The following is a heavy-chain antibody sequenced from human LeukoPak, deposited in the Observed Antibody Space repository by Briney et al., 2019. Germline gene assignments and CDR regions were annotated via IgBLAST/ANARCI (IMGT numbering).Heavy chain of an antibody. Sequence: GGSLGLSCEASGFTFSSYGMHWVRQAPGKGLEWVAVISYDGINKYYADSVKGRFTISRDNSKNTRYLQMNSLRAGDTAGYYWAKDEEGGYDFAGGDWGQGTLVTVSS. D-gene: IGHD5-12*01. J-gene: IGHJ4*02. V-gene: IGHV3-30*18. CDR1: GFTFSSYG. CDR3: AKDEEGGYDFAGGD. CDR2: ISYDGINK.